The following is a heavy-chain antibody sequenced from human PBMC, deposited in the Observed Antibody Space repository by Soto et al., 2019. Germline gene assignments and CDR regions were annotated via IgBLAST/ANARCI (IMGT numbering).Heavy chain of an antibody. Sequence: VGSLRLSCAASGFTFSSYSMNWVRRAPGKGLEWVSSISSSSSYIYYADSVKGRFTISRDNAKNSLYLQMNSLRAEDTAVYYCARESIVVVPAKAFDIWGQGTMVTVSS. CDR1: GFTFSSYS. CDR2: ISSSSSYI. D-gene: IGHD2-2*01. J-gene: IGHJ3*02. CDR3: ARESIVVVPAKAFDI. V-gene: IGHV3-21*01.